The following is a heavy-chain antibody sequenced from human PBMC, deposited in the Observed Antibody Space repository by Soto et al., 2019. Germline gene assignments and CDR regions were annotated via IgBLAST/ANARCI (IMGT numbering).Heavy chain of an antibody. CDR1: GGTFSSYA. CDR3: ASPRGYSGYDYYYYYGMDV. J-gene: IGHJ6*02. V-gene: IGHV1-69*01. CDR2: IIPIFGTA. Sequence: QVQLVQSGAEVKKPGSSVKVSCKASGGTFSSYAISWVRQAPGQGLEWMGGIIPIFGTANYAQKFQGRVTITADESTSTAYRELSSLRSEDTAVYYCASPRGYSGYDYYYYYGMDVWGQGTTVTVSS. D-gene: IGHD5-12*01.